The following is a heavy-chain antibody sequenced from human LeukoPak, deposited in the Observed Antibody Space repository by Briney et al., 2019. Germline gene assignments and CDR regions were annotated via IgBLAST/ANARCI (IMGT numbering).Heavy chain of an antibody. D-gene: IGHD6-6*01. CDR3: AKDSSLFEGNLFYFGY. CDR2: ISGSGGST. V-gene: IGHV3-23*01. CDR1: GFTFTNYA. Sequence: GGSLRLSCAASGFTFTNYAMSWVRQAPGKGLEWVSSISGSGGSTYYADSVKGRFTISRDNSRNTLYLQMTSLRAEDTAVYYCAKDSSLFEGNLFYFGYWGQGTLVTVSS. J-gene: IGHJ4*02.